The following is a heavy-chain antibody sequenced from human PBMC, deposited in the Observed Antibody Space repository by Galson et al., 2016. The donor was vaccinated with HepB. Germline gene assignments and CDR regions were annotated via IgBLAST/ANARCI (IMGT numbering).Heavy chain of an antibody. Sequence: SETLSLTCTVSGGSISTSSYYWGWIRQPPGKGLGWIGIIYYGGNTYNNPSPKGPVTISVDTSKNQFSLKLSSVTAADTAVYYCAQLWFYLQHWGQGTLVTVSS. CDR1: GGSISTSSYY. CDR2: IYYGGNT. V-gene: IGHV4-39*01. J-gene: IGHJ1*01. D-gene: IGHD5-18*01. CDR3: AQLWFYLQH.